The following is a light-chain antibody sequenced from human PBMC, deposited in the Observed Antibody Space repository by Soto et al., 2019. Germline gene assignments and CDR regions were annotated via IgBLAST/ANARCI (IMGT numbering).Light chain of an antibody. V-gene: IGKV3-20*01. Sequence: EIVLTQSPATLSLSPGERATLSCRASQSVSSYLAWYQQKPGQAPRLLIYDASNRATGIPERFSGSGSGTDFTLTISRLEPEDFAVYYCQQYGRSPFTFGPGTKVDIK. CDR1: QSVSSY. CDR3: QQYGRSPFT. J-gene: IGKJ3*01. CDR2: DAS.